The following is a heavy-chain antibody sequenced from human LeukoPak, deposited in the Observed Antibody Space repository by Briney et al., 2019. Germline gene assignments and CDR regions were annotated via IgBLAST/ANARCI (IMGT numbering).Heavy chain of an antibody. D-gene: IGHD4-23*01. CDR3: ARDLYTDYGGNYFDY. CDR1: GGSISSGDYY. V-gene: IGHV4-30-4*01. CDR2: IYYSGST. Sequence: PSQTLSLTCTVSGGSISSGDYYWRWIRQPPGKGLEWIGYIYYSGSTYYNPSLKSRVTISVDTSKNQFSLKLSSVTAADTAVYYCARDLYTDYGGNYFDYWGQGTLVTVSS. J-gene: IGHJ4*02.